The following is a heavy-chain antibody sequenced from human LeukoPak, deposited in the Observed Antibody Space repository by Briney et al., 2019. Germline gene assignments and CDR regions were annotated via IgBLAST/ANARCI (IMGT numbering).Heavy chain of an antibody. CDR2: IIPIFGTA. V-gene: IGHV1-69*05. CDR3: ARLYSSGWPLECMDV. Sequence: GASVKVSCKASGGTFSSYAISWVRQAPGQGLEWMGGIIPIFGTANYAQNFRGRVTMTTDTSTTTVYMELRSLRSDDTAVYYCARLYSSGWPLECMDVWGQGTTVTVSS. CDR1: GGTFSSYA. D-gene: IGHD6-19*01. J-gene: IGHJ6*02.